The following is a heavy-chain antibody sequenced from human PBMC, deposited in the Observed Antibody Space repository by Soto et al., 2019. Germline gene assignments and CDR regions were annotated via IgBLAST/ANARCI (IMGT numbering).Heavy chain of an antibody. CDR3: AYLSGYAMTSYFAS. D-gene: IGHD2-8*01. CDR1: GFSLRTTGVV. J-gene: IGHJ4*02. Sequence: QITLKESGPMLVKPTQTLTLTCSFSGFSLRTTGVVVAWIRQPPGKALDWLTLIFWDDDIRYSPSLKTRLTITKDGSKNPVALAVTDMNPVDTTTYYCAYLSGYAMTSYFASWCQGAPVTLSS. V-gene: IGHV2-5*02. CDR2: IFWDDDI.